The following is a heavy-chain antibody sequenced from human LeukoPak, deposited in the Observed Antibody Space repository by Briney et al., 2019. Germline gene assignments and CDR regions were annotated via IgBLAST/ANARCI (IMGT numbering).Heavy chain of an antibody. CDR3: AKKDSGSYWGIDY. D-gene: IGHD1-26*01. Sequence: GGSLRLSCAASGFTFSSSAMSWVRQAPGKGLEWVSSISGSGGSTYYADSVKGRFTISRDNSKNTLYLQMNSLRAEDTAVYYCAKKDSGSYWGIDYWGQGTLVTVSS. CDR2: ISGSGGST. CDR1: GFTFSSSA. J-gene: IGHJ4*02. V-gene: IGHV3-23*01.